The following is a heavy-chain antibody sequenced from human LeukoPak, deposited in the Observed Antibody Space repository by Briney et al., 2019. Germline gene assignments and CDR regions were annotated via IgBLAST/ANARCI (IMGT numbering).Heavy chain of an antibody. J-gene: IGHJ4*02. CDR3: ARGGYSYGYGY. CDR1: GGSISSSSYY. Sequence: RPSETLSLTCTVSGGSISSSSYYWGWIRQPPGKGLEWIGYIYYSGSTNYNPSLKSRVTISVDTSKNQFSLKLSSVTAADTAVYYCARGGYSYGYGYWGQGTLVTVSS. V-gene: IGHV4-61*05. D-gene: IGHD5-18*01. CDR2: IYYSGST.